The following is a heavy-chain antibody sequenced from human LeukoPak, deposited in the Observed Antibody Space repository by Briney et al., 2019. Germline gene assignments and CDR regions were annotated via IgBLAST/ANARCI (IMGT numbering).Heavy chain of an antibody. CDR3: AMISGGSSR. CDR1: GGSISSSSYY. J-gene: IGHJ4*02. D-gene: IGHD2-15*01. V-gene: IGHV4-39*07. CDR2: IYHSGST. Sequence: PSETLSLTCTVSGGSISSSSYYWGWIRQPPGKGLEWIGYIYHSGSTYYNPSLKSRVTISVDRSKNQFSLKLSSVTAADTAVYYCAMISGGSSRWGQGTLVTVSS.